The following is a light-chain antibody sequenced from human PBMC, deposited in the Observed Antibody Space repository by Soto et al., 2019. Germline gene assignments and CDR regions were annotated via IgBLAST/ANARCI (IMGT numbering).Light chain of an antibody. CDR3: QQNYSTWT. Sequence: DIVMTQSPDSLAVSLGERATINCKSSQSVLYSSNNKNYSAWYQQKPGQPPKLLIYWASTRESGVADRFSGSGAGTDFTLTISSLHAEDVVVYYYQQNYSTWTFGQGTKVEIK. J-gene: IGKJ1*01. CDR1: QSVLYSSNNKNY. CDR2: WAS. V-gene: IGKV4-1*01.